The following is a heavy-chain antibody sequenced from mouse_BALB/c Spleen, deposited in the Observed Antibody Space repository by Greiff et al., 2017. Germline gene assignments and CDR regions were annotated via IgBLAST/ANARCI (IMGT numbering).Heavy chain of an antibody. CDR2: ISSGGSYT. CDR1: GFTFSSYG. Sequence: EVKLMESGGDLVKPGGSLKLSCAASGFTFSSYGMSWVRQTPDKRLEWVATISSGGSYTYYPDSVKGRFTISRDNAKNTLYLQMSSLKSEDTAMYYCARRPYWGQGTLVTVSA. V-gene: IGHV5-6*02. J-gene: IGHJ3*01. CDR3: ARRPY.